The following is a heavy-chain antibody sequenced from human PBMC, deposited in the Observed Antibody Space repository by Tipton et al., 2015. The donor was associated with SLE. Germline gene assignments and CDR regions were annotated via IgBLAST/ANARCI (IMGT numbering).Heavy chain of an antibody. V-gene: IGHV4-59*12. CDR1: GGSISSYY. D-gene: IGHD4-23*01. CDR3: ARGSLVLPTVAGDVDAFDI. J-gene: IGHJ3*02. Sequence: TLSLTCTVSGGSISSYYWSWIRQPPGKGLECIGYIYYSGITYYNPSLKSRVVISVDTSENEVSLKLTSVTGADTALYYCARGSLVLPTVAGDVDAFDIWGQGTAVIVSS. CDR2: IYYSGIT.